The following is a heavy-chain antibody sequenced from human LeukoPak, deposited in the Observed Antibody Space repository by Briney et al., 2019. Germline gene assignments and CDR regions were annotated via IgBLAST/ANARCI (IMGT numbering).Heavy chain of an antibody. Sequence: GSLRLSCSASGFTFSSYSMNWVRQAPGKGLGWVSYISSSSSTIYYADSVRGRFTISRDNAKNSLYLQMNSLRAEDTALYHCARASVPYSSSSAYYYYMDVWGKGTTVTVSS. CDR2: ISSSSSTI. CDR1: GFTFSSYS. V-gene: IGHV3-48*04. CDR3: ARASVPYSSSSAYYYYMDV. J-gene: IGHJ6*03. D-gene: IGHD6-6*01.